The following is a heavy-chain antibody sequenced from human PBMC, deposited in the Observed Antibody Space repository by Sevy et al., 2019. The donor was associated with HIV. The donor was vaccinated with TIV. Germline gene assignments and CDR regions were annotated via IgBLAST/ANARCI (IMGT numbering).Heavy chain of an antibody. J-gene: IGHJ3*02. Sequence: GGSLRLSCAASGFTFSNHAMHWVRQAPGKGLEWVAFIRYDGSNEYYADSVEGRFTISRDNSKNTLYLQMNSLRPEDTAVYYCAKDRKVLLVVYAIPFDVFDIWGQGTMVTVSS. CDR1: GFTFSNHA. D-gene: IGHD2-8*02. CDR3: AKDRKVLLVVYAIPFDVFDI. CDR2: IRYDGSNE. V-gene: IGHV3-30*02.